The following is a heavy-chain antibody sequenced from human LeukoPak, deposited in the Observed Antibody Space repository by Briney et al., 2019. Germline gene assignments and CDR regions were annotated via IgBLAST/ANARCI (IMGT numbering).Heavy chain of an antibody. J-gene: IGHJ3*02. CDR1: GFTFSSYW. V-gene: IGHV3-7*04. CDR2: IKQDGSEK. CDR3: AREVVVVVITTLMDAFDI. D-gene: IGHD3-22*01. Sequence: RSGGSLRLSCAASGFTFSSYWMSWVRQAPGKGLEWAANIKQDGSEKYYVDSVKGRFTISRDNAKNSLYLQMNSLRAEDTAVYYCAREVVVVVITTLMDAFDIWGQGTMVTVSS.